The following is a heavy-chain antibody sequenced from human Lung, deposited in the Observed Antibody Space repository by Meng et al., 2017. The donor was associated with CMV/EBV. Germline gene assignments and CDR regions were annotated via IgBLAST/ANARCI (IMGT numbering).Heavy chain of an antibody. CDR3: ARDCSSLSCGGNYFDY. J-gene: IGHJ4*02. CDR1: GFTFSDFY. CDR2: ISKRGDTI. Sequence: GGSLRLXCAVSGFTFSDFYMTWIRQAPGKGLEWVSYISKRGDTIYYADSLKGRFTISRDNAENSLYLHMNSLRAEDTAVYYCARDCSSLSCGGNYFDYWGQGTLVTVSS. V-gene: IGHV3-11*01. D-gene: IGHD2-2*01.